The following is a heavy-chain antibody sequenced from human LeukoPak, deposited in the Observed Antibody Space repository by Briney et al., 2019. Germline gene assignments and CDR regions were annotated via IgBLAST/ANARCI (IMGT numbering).Heavy chain of an antibody. D-gene: IGHD3-3*01. J-gene: IGHJ5*02. CDR3: ARRFSQIDP. V-gene: IGHV4-39*01. CDR1: ARSISSSSYY. CDR2: IYYSGST. Sequence: PSETLSLTCTVSARSISSSSYYWGWIRQPPGKGLEWIGSIYYSGSTYYNPSLKSRVTISVDTSKNQFSLKLSSVTAADTAVYYCARRFSQIDPWGQGTLVTVSS.